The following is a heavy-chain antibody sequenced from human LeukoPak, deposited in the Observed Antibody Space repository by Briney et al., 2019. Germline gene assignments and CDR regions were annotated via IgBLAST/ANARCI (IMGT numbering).Heavy chain of an antibody. V-gene: IGHV4-39*02. CDR3: ARDLEEHYYYYGMDV. Sequence: PSETLSLTCTVSGGSIRSSYYYWGWIRQPPGKGLEWIGSIYDSGSTYYNPSLKSRVTISVDTSKNQFSLKLNSVTAADTAVYYCARDLEEHYYYYGMDVWGQGTTVTVSS. CDR2: IYDSGST. D-gene: IGHD1-1*01. CDR1: GGSIRSSYYY. J-gene: IGHJ6*02.